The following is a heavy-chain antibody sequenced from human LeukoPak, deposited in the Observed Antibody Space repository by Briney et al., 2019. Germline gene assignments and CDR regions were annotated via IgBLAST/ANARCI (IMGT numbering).Heavy chain of an antibody. V-gene: IGHV4-39*07. J-gene: IGHJ4*02. D-gene: IGHD3-22*01. Sequence: PSETLSLTCTVSGGSISSSSYYWGWIRQPPGKGLEWIGSIYYSGSTYYNPSLKSRVTISVDTSKNQFSLKLSSVTAADTAVYYCASTYYDSSGYYETDYWGQGTLVTVSS. CDR3: ASTYYDSSGYYETDY. CDR2: IYYSGST. CDR1: GGSISSSSYY.